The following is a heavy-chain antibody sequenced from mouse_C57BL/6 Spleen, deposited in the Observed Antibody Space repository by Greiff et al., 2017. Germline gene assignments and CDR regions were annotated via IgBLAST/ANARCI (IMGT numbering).Heavy chain of an antibody. D-gene: IGHD2-4*01. J-gene: IGHJ3*01. Sequence: VQLQQPGAELVRPGTSVKLSCKASGYTFTSYWMHWVKQRPGQGLEWIGVIDPSDSYTNYNQKFKGKATLTVDTSSSTAYMQLSSLTSEDSAVYYCARDDYDGPDWFAYWGQGTLVTVSA. CDR1: GYTFTSYW. V-gene: IGHV1-59*01. CDR3: ARDDYDGPDWFAY. CDR2: IDPSDSYT.